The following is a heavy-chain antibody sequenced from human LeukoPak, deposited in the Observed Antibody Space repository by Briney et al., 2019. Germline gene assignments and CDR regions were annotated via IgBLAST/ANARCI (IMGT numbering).Heavy chain of an antibody. V-gene: IGHV4-59*01. J-gene: IGHJ2*01. CDR1: GVSISTYS. D-gene: IGHD1-26*01. Sequence: SETLSLTCTVSGVSISTYSWSWIRQPPGKGLEWIGYISYSGSTSYNPSLRSRVTISVDTSKNQLSLKLSSVTAADTAVYYCATDGNFDLWGRGTLVTVSS. CDR2: ISYSGST. CDR3: ATDGNFDL.